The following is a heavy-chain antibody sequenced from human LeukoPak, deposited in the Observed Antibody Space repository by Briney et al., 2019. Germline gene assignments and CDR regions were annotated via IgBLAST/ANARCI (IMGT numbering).Heavy chain of an antibody. Sequence: PSETLSLTCTVSGDSISSSSYYWGWVRQPPGKGLEWIGSIHYSGSTYYNPSLKSRVTISGDTSKSQFSLKVSSVIAADTAVYYCARTTGTYYESYYFDYWGQGTLVTVSS. CDR1: GDSISSSSYY. J-gene: IGHJ4*02. V-gene: IGHV4-39*01. D-gene: IGHD1-26*01. CDR3: ARTTGTYYESYYFDY. CDR2: IHYSGST.